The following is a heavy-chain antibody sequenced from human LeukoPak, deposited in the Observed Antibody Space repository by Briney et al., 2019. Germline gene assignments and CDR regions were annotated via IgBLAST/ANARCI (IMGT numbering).Heavy chain of an antibody. D-gene: IGHD3-22*01. J-gene: IGHJ4*02. CDR2: VYYSGST. V-gene: IGHV4-59*08. Sequence: SETLSLTCTVSSGSISSYYWSWIRQPPGKGLEWIGYVYYSGSTNYNPSLKSRVTISVDTSKNQFSLRLSSVTAADTAVYYCARHYDSSGYYFDYWGQGTLVTVSS. CDR1: SGSISSYY. CDR3: ARHYDSSGYYFDY.